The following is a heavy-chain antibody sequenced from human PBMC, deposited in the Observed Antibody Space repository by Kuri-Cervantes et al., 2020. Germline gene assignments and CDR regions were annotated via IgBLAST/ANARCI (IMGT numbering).Heavy chain of an antibody. CDR2: IWYDGSNK. J-gene: IGHJ4*02. CDR1: GFTFSSYG. V-gene: IGHV3-33*01. CDR3: AREGPRSSGWRIDY. D-gene: IGHD6-19*01. Sequence: GESLKISCAASGFTFSSYGMHWVRQAPGKGLEWVAVIWYDGSNKYYADSVKGRFTISRDNSKNTLYLQMNSLRAEDTAVYYCAREGPRSSGWRIDYWGQGTLVTDSS.